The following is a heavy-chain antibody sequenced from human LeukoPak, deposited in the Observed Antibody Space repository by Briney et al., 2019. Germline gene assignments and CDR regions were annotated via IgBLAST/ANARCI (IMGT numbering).Heavy chain of an antibody. CDR1: GFTFSSYW. J-gene: IGHJ3*02. CDR3: ARGNYHAFDI. V-gene: IGHV3-74*01. CDR2: INSDGNDR. D-gene: IGHD3-22*01. Sequence: PGGSLRLSCAASGFTFSSYWMHWVRQAPGKGLLWVSLINSDGNDRGYADSVKGRFTVSRDNAKNTLYLQMNSLRAEDTAVYCCARGNYHAFDIWGQGTMVTVSS.